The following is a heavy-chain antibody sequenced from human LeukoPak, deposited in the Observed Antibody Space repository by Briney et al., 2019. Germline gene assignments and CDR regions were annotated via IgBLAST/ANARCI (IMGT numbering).Heavy chain of an antibody. V-gene: IGHV3-30-3*01. CDR1: GFTFSSYA. CDR2: ISYDGSNK. J-gene: IGHJ6*02. Sequence: GGSLRLSCAASGFTFSSYAMSWVRQAPGKGLEWVAVISYDGSNKYYADSVKGRFTISRDNSKNTLYLQMNSLRAEDTAVYYCARSEWLVIYYGMDVWGQGTTVTVSS. D-gene: IGHD3-3*01. CDR3: ARSEWLVIYYGMDV.